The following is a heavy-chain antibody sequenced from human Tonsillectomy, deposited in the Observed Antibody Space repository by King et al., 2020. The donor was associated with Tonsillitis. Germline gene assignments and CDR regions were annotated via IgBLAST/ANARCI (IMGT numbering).Heavy chain of an antibody. CDR3: AKDSSPVPDDSRGFLFEY. J-gene: IGHJ4*02. CDR2: ITWNSGST. Sequence: VQLVESGGGLVQPGRSLRLSCAASGFTFDDYGMHWVRQAPGKGLEWVSTITWNSGSTTYADSVKGRFTISRDNAKNSLYLQMNSLRAEDTAFYYCAKDSSPVPDDSRGFLFEYWGQGTLVTVSS. D-gene: IGHD3-22*01. V-gene: IGHV3-9*01. CDR1: GFTFDDYG.